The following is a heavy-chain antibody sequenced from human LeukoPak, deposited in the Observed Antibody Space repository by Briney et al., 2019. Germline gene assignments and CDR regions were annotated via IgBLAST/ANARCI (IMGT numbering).Heavy chain of an antibody. CDR1: GGSFSGYY. CDR3: ARGLAYSSGWYGSFRDYNWFDP. CDR2: INHSGST. V-gene: IGHV4-34*01. Sequence: SETLSLTCAVYGGSFSGYYWSWIRQPPGKGLEWIGEINHSGSTNYNPSLKSRVTISVDTSKNQFSLKLSSVTAADTAVYYCARGLAYSSGWYGSFRDYNWFDPWGQGTLVTVSS. J-gene: IGHJ5*02. D-gene: IGHD6-19*01.